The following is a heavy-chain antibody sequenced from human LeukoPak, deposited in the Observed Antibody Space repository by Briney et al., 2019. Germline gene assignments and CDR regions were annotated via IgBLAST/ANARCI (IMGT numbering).Heavy chain of an antibody. CDR2: IYYSGST. CDR1: GGSISSYY. Sequence: PSETLSLTCTVSGGSISSYYWSWIRQPPGKGLEWIGYIYYSGSTNYNPSLKSRVTISVDTSKNQFSLKLSFVTAADTAVYYCARAVIKMATPFDYWGQGTLVTVSS. D-gene: IGHD5-24*01. CDR3: ARAVIKMATPFDY. V-gene: IGHV4-59*01. J-gene: IGHJ4*02.